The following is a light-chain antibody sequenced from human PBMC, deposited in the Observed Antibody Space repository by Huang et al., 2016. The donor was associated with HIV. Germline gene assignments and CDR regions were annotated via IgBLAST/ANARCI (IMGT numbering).Light chain of an antibody. Sequence: EIVMRQPPGTLSASPGERATLSCTASQRVSSNVAWLQQKAGQAPRLLIYGAYTSATGIPARFSGSGSGTDFTLTISSLQSEDFAFYYCQQYNNWPRTFGQGTKVEI. CDR2: GAY. CDR3: QQYNNWPRT. J-gene: IGKJ1*01. V-gene: IGKV3-15*01. CDR1: QRVSSN.